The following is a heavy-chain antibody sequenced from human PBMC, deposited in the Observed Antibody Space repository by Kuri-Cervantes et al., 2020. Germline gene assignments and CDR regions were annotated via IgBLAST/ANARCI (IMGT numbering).Heavy chain of an antibody. CDR1: GFTFSSYG. V-gene: IGHV3-33*01. J-gene: IGHJ6*02. CDR3: AREERVATTLWGNYYYGMDV. D-gene: IGHD1-26*01. Sequence: GGSLRLSCAASGFTFSSYGIHWVRQAPGKGLEWVAVIWYDGSNKYYADSVKGRFTISRDNSKNTLYLQMNSLRAEDTAVYYCAREERVATTLWGNYYYGMDVWGQGTTVTVSS. CDR2: IWYDGSNK.